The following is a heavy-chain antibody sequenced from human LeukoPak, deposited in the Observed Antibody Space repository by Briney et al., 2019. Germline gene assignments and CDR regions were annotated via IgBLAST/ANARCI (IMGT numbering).Heavy chain of an antibody. V-gene: IGHV4-4*07. Sequence: PSETLSLTCTVSGGSISSYYWSWIRQPAGKGLEWIGRIYTSGSTNYNPSLKSRVTMSVDTSKNQFSLKLSSVTAADTAVYYCARDDSMVRGVSAFDIWAKGQWSPSLQ. J-gene: IGHJ3*02. D-gene: IGHD3-10*01. CDR2: IYTSGST. CDR1: GGSISSYY. CDR3: ARDDSMVRGVSAFDI.